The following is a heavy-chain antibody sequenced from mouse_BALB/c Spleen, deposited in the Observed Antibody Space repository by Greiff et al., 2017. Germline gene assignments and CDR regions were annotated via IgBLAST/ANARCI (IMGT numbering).Heavy chain of an antibody. CDR3: ARQYYGSDYYAMDY. CDR1: GFTFSSYT. CDR2: ISNGGGST. V-gene: IGHV5-12-2*01. D-gene: IGHD1-1*01. J-gene: IGHJ4*01. Sequence: EVKLVESGGGLVQPGGSLKLSCAASGFTFSSYTMSWVRQTPEKRLEWVAYISNGGGSTYYPDTVKGRFTISRDNAKNTLYLQMSSLKSEDTAMYYCARQYYGSDYYAMDYWGQGTSVTVSS.